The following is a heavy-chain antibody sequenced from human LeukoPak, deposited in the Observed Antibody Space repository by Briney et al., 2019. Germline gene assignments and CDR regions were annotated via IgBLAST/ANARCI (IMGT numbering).Heavy chain of an antibody. V-gene: IGHV1-2*02. CDR1: GYTFTGYY. Sequence: ASVKVSCKASGYTFTGYYMHWVRQVPGQGLEWMGWINPNSGGTNYAQKFQGRVTMTRDTSISTAYMELSRLRSDDTAVYYCARDTEPGSSYCGGDCYFGVFDYWGQGTLVTVSS. CDR3: ARDTEPGSSYCGGDCYFGVFDY. D-gene: IGHD2-21*02. J-gene: IGHJ4*02. CDR2: INPNSGGT.